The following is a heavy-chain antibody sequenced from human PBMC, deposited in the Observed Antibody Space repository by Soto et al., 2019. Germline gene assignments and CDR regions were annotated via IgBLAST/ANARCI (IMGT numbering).Heavy chain of an antibody. CDR1: GYTFTSYG. CDR3: ARGRYGDY. CDR2: ISAHDGNT. Sequence: QVHLVQSGTEVEKPGASVKVSCKASGYTFTSYGITWVRQAPGQGLEWMGWISAHDGNTDYAQKLQGRVIVTRDTSTSTAYMELRSPISDDTAVYYCARGRYGDYWGQGALVTVSS. J-gene: IGHJ4*02. V-gene: IGHV1-18*01. D-gene: IGHD1-1*01.